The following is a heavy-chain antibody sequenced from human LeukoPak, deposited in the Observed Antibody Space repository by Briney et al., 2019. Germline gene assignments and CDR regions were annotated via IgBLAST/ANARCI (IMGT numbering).Heavy chain of an antibody. V-gene: IGHV3-11*01. Sequence: GGSLRLSCAASGFNFSASYMSWIRQSPGRGLEWVSYISVRGITIIYADSVRGRFSIFRDDAKSSLFLQMNSLKTEDTALYYCVSGGDYAGIAALFRHWGQGSLVTVSS. CDR1: GFNFSASY. D-gene: IGHD4-17*01. J-gene: IGHJ4*02. CDR2: ISVRGITI. CDR3: VSGGDYAGIAALFRH.